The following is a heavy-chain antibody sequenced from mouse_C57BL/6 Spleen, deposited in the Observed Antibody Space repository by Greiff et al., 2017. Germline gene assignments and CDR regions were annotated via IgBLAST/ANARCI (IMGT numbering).Heavy chain of an antibody. CDR3: ARRNYSNHYFDY. Sequence: QVQLQQPGAELVMPGASVKLSCKASGYTFTSYWMHWVKQRPGQGLEWIGEIDPSDSYPNYNQKFKGKSTLTVDKSSSTADMQLISLTSDDSAVYYCARRNYSNHYFDYWGPGTTLTVSS. V-gene: IGHV1-69*01. CDR2: IDPSDSYP. J-gene: IGHJ2*01. D-gene: IGHD2-5*01. CDR1: GYTFTSYW.